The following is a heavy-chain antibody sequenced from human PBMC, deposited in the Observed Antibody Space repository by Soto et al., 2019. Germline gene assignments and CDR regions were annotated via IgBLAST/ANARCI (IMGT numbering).Heavy chain of an antibody. CDR3: ARVSGDYDYIWGSYRWYYFDY. J-gene: IGHJ4*02. V-gene: IGHV3-66*01. Sequence: GGSLRLSCAASGFTVSSNYMSWVRQAPGKGLEWVSVIYSGGSTYYADSVKGRFTISRDNSKNTLYLQMNSLRAEDTAVYYCARVSGDYDYIWGSYRWYYFDYWGQGTLVTVSS. D-gene: IGHD3-16*02. CDR2: IYSGGST. CDR1: GFTVSSNY.